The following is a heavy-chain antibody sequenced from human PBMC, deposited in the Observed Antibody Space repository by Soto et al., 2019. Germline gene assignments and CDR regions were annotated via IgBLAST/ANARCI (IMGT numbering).Heavy chain of an antibody. D-gene: IGHD3-16*01. CDR1: GGSLTSYP. CDR2: IIPIHGTT. Sequence: QMEQSGAEVRKPGSSVKVSCKPSGGSLTSYPMAWVRQAPGQGFEWMGGIIPIHGTTEYAQKFQGRVTITADESTNRATLELTGLTSEDTAGDYCERGWGLVSWGQGTLVTVSS. CDR3: ERGWGLVS. J-gene: IGHJ4*02. V-gene: IGHV1-69*01.